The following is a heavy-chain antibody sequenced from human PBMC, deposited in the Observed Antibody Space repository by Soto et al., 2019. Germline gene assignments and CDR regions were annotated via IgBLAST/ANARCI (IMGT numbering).Heavy chain of an antibody. CDR3: VRDGWAGAEN. CDR2: IKSDGTNT. J-gene: IGHJ4*02. D-gene: IGHD6-19*01. Sequence: EVQLVESGGGSVQPGGSLRLSCASSGFTFSGFWMHWVRQGPGMGLVWVSGIKSDGTNTAYADSVRGRFTISRDNAKDSLYLQMNSLRAEDTAVYYCVRDGWAGAENCGQGTLVTVSS. CDR1: GFTFSGFW. V-gene: IGHV3-74*01.